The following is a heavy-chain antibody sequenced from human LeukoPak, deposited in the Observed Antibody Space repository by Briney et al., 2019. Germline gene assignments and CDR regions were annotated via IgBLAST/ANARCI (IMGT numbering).Heavy chain of an antibody. V-gene: IGHV3-20*04. Sequence: GGSLRLSCAASGFTFDDHGMIWVRQAPGKGLEWVSGINWNGDSTAYADSVKGRFTISRDNAKNSLYLQMNSLRAEDTAVYYCARVVPPTDYGSGSYFWDPYYFDYWGQGTLVTVSS. CDR3: ARVVPPTDYGSGSYFWDPYYFDY. J-gene: IGHJ4*02. CDR1: GFTFDDHG. D-gene: IGHD3-10*01. CDR2: INWNGDST.